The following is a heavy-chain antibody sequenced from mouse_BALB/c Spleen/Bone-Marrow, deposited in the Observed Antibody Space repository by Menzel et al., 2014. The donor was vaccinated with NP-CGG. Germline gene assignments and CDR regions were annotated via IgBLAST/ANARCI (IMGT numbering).Heavy chain of an antibody. J-gene: IGHJ2*01. D-gene: IGHD2-3*01. Sequence: VQLQQSGAELVRPGASVKLSCKTSGYTFTSYWINWVKQRPRQGLEWIGNIYPSDNYTNYNQKFKDKATLTVDISSTTAYMQLSSPTSEDSAVYYCTRTYEYFDYRGQGTTLTVSS. V-gene: IGHV1-69*02. CDR3: TRTYEYFDY. CDR2: IYPSDNYT. CDR1: GYTFTSYW.